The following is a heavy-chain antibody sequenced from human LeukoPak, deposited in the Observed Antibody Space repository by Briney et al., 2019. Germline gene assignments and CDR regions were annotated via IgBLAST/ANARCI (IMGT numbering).Heavy chain of an antibody. CDR3: ASGGYCSSTSCYGPYYYYYYYMDV. D-gene: IGHD2-2*03. J-gene: IGHJ6*03. CDR2: INSDGSST. CDR1: GSTFSSYW. Sequence: PGGSLRLSCAASGSTFSSYWMHWVRQAPGKGLVWVSRINSDGSSTSYADSVKGRFTISRDNAKNTLYLQMNSLRAEDTAVYYCASGGYCSSTSCYGPYYYYYYYMDVWGKGTTVTVSS. V-gene: IGHV3-74*01.